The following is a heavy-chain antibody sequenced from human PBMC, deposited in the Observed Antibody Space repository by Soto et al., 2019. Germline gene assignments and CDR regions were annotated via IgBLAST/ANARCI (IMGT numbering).Heavy chain of an antibody. V-gene: IGHV1-69*13. CDR2: IIPIFGTA. J-gene: IGHJ6*02. CDR3: ARNGVCSSTICYAVLYYYYAMDV. CDR1: GGTFSSYA. D-gene: IGHD2-2*01. Sequence: SVKVSCKASGGTFSSYAISWVRQAPGQGLEWMGGIIPIFGTANYAQKFQGRVTITADESTSTAYMELSSLRSEDTAVYYCARNGVCSSTICYAVLYYYYAMDVWGQGTTVTVSS.